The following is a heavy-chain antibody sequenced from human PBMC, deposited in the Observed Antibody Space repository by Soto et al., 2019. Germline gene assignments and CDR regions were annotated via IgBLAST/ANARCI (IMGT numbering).Heavy chain of an antibody. D-gene: IGHD3-10*01. CDR1: GVSISGYY. CDR2: IYCTGSA. J-gene: IGHJ1*01. V-gene: IGHV4-59*08. Sequence: PSETLSLTCTVSGVSISGYYWSWFRQSPGKGLEWIGYIYCTGSASYSPSLRSRVTMSVDTSKNQFSLELNSVTAADTAVYYCARHYNSGTYPLDHWGHGTLVTVSS. CDR3: ARHYNSGTYPLDH.